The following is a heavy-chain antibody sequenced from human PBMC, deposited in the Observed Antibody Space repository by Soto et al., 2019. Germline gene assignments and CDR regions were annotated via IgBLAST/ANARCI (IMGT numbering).Heavy chain of an antibody. Sequence: VAVIWYDGSNKYYADSVKGRFTISRDNSKNTLYLQMNSLRAEDTAVYYCARIYGSGRDDYYYGMDVWGQGTTVTVSS. CDR2: IWYDGSNK. V-gene: IGHV3-33*01. J-gene: IGHJ6*02. D-gene: IGHD3-10*01. CDR3: ARIYGSGRDDYYYGMDV.